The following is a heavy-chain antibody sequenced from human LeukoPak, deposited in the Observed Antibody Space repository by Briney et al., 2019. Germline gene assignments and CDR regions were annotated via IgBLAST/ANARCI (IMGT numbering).Heavy chain of an antibody. J-gene: IGHJ4*02. V-gene: IGHV4-4*02. CDR3: AGSTCSGGSCYSGDYFDY. Sequence: PSETLSLTCAVSGGSISSSNWWSWVRQPPGKGLEWIGEIYHSGSNNYNPSLKSRVTISVDKSKNQFSLKLSSVTAADTAVYYCAGSTCSGGSCYSGDYFDYWGQGTLVTVSS. CDR2: IYHSGSN. D-gene: IGHD2-15*01. CDR1: GGSISSSNW.